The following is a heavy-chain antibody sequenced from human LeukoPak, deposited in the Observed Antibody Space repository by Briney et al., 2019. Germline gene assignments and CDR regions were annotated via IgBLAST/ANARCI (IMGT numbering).Heavy chain of an antibody. CDR2: INHSGST. Sequence: SETLSLTCAVYGGSFSGYYWSWVRQPPGKGLEWIGEINHSGSTNYNPSLKSRVTISVDTSKNQFSLKLSSMTAADTAVYYCARSPQVGLGGATALDYWGQGTLVTVSS. J-gene: IGHJ4*02. V-gene: IGHV4-34*01. CDR3: ARSPQVGLGGATALDY. D-gene: IGHD1-26*01. CDR1: GGSFSGYY.